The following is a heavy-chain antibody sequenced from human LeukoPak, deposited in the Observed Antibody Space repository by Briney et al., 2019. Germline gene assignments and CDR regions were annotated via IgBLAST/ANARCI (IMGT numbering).Heavy chain of an antibody. D-gene: IGHD6-13*01. CDR2: IIPIFGTA. CDR1: GGTFSSYA. CDR3: ARDGQQLVPTNAEYFQH. J-gene: IGHJ1*01. Sequence: SVKVSCKASGGTFSSYAVSWVRQAPGQGLEWMGGIIPIFGTANYAQKFQGRVTITADESTSTAYMELSSLRSEDTAVYYCARDGQQLVPTNAEYFQHWGQGTLVTVSS. V-gene: IGHV1-69*13.